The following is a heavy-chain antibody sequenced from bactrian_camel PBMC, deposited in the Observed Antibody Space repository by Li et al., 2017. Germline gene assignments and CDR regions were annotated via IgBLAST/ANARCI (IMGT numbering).Heavy chain of an antibody. V-gene: IGHV3S40*01. D-gene: IGHD8*01. J-gene: IGHJ4*01. CDR2: INNEGDGI. Sequence: DVQLVESGGGSVQPGGSLRLSCGASGHTYSSNCMGWFRQAPGKGLEWVSHINNEGDGIHIEDPGKGRFTISRDNAKNMVYLQMNGLRPEDTAVYYCVRSRVLSESNCHGDYWGQGTQVTVS. CDR1: GHTYSSNC. CDR3: VRSRVLSESNCHGDY.